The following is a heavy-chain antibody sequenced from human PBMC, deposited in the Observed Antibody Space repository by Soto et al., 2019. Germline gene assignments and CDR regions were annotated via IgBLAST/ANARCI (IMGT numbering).Heavy chain of an antibody. J-gene: IGHJ6*02. CDR3: ARDRVVVVPAANIQYYYYYGMDV. V-gene: IGHV3-30-3*01. CDR2: ISYDGSNK. Sequence: GGSLRLSCAASGFTFSSYAMHWVRQAPGKGLEWVAVISYDGSNKYYADSVKGRFTISRDNSKNTLYLQMNSLRAEDTAVYYCARDRVVVVPAANIQYYYYYGMDVRGQGTTVTVSS. CDR1: GFTFSSYA. D-gene: IGHD2-2*01.